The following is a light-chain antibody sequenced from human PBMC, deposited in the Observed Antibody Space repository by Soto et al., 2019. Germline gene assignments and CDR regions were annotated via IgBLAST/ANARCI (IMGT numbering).Light chain of an antibody. Sequence: QSVLTQPASVSGSPGQSITISCTGTSSDVGSYNLVSWYQQHPGKAPKLMIYEGSKRPSGVSNRFSGSKSGNTASLTISGLQAEDEADYCCCSYAGSILYVFGTGTKVTVL. V-gene: IGLV2-23*01. CDR1: SSDVGSYNL. CDR3: CSYAGSILYV. J-gene: IGLJ1*01. CDR2: EGS.